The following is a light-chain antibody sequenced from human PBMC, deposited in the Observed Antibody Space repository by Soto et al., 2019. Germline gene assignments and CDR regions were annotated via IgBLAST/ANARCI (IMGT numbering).Light chain of an antibody. CDR3: QQYFSFPWT. CDR1: QSVLYSSNNKNY. J-gene: IGKJ1*01. V-gene: IGKV4-1*01. Sequence: DIVMTQSPDSLAVSLGERATINCKSSQSVLYSSNNKNYLAWYQQRPGQPPNLLIYWAPTRESGVPDRFSGSGSGTDFTLTISSLQAEDVAIYYCQQYFSFPWTFGQGTKVEIK. CDR2: WAP.